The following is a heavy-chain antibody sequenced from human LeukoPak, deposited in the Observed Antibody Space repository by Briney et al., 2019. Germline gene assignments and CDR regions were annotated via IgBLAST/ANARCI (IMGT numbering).Heavy chain of an antibody. J-gene: IGHJ4*02. D-gene: IGHD3-22*01. CDR3: ARQGQRYYDSSGYPDY. V-gene: IGHV5-51*01. CDR1: GYSFTSYW. Sequence: GESLKISCKGSGYSFTSYWIGWVRQMPGKGLEWMGIIYPGDSDTRYSPSFQGQVTISADKSISTAYLQWSSLKASDTAMYYCARQGQRYYDSSGYPDYWGQGTLVTVSS. CDR2: IYPGDSDT.